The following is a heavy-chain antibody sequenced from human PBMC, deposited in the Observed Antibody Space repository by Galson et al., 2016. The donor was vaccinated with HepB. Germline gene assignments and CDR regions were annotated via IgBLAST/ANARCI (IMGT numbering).Heavy chain of an antibody. D-gene: IGHD3-10*01. CDR1: GFAFDDYA. Sequence: SLRLSCAASGFAFDDYAMHWVRQAPGKGLGWVSGISWNSGNIGYVDSVKGRFTISRDNAKKSLFLQMNSLRPEDTALYYCAKPLTLLRGVLASWGQGTLVTVSS. J-gene: IGHJ5*02. CDR2: ISWNSGNI. CDR3: AKPLTLLRGVLAS. V-gene: IGHV3-9*01.